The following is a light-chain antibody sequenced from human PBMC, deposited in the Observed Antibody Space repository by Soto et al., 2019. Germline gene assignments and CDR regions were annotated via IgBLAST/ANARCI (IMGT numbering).Light chain of an antibody. J-gene: IGLJ3*02. CDR3: CSYADSSTFV. CDR1: SSDVGSYNL. V-gene: IGLV2-23*02. Sequence: QSVLTQPASVSGSPGQSITISCTGTSSDVGSYNLVSWYQQHPGKAPKLMIYEVSKRPSGVSDRFSGSKSGNTASLTISGLQAEDEADYYCCSYADSSTFVFGGGTKLTVL. CDR2: EVS.